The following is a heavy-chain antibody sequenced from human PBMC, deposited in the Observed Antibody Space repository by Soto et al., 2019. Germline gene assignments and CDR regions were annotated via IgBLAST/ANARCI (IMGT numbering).Heavy chain of an antibody. CDR2: ISYDGSNK. Sequence: PGGSLRLSCAASGFTFSSYGMHWVRQAPGKGLEWVAVISYDGSNKYYADSVKGRFTISRDNSKNTLYLQMNSLRAEDTAVYYCARWDDYYYYGMDVWGQGTTVTVSS. CDR1: GFTFSSYG. D-gene: IGHD1-26*01. CDR3: ARWDDYYYYGMDV. V-gene: IGHV3-30*03. J-gene: IGHJ6*02.